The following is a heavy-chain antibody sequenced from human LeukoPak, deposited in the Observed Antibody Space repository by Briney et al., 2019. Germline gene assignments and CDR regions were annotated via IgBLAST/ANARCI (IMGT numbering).Heavy chain of an antibody. J-gene: IGHJ4*02. Sequence: SETLSLTCTVFGASVNRHYWNWIRQLPGKELEWIGNFYYSDNSAITNYNSSLNRRVTISVDTSKNQFSLRLDSVTDADTAIYFCTYTERWLALDFWGQGALVTVSS. CDR1: GASVNRHY. CDR2: FYYSDNSAIT. V-gene: IGHV4-59*02. D-gene: IGHD5-24*01. CDR3: TYTERWLALDF.